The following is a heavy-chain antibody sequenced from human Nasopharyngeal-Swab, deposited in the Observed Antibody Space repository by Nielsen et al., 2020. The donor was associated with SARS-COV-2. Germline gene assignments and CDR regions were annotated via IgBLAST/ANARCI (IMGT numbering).Heavy chain of an antibody. V-gene: IGHV3-49*01. Sequence: GESLKISCTTSGFTFGDYAMSWFRQAPGKGLEWVGFIRSKTYGGAPEYAASVKGRFTISRDGAESIAYLQMNSLETEDTGVYYCARSVGSFYGQGAFDIWGQGKMVTVSS. D-gene: IGHD1-26*01. CDR3: ARSVGSFYGQGAFDI. CDR2: IRSKTYGGAP. CDR1: GFTFGDYA. J-gene: IGHJ3*02.